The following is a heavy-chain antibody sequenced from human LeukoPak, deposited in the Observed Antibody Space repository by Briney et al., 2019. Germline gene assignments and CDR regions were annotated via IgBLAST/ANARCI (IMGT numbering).Heavy chain of an antibody. Sequence: PGGSLRLSCAASGFTFNTYGMHWVRQAPGKGLEWVTLISYDGSNKYYADSVKGRFTISRDNSKNTLYLQMKSLRAEDTAVYYCAKSFTMIVTLDYWGQGTLVTVSS. D-gene: IGHD3-22*01. V-gene: IGHV3-30*18. CDR2: ISYDGSNK. J-gene: IGHJ4*02. CDR3: AKSFTMIVTLDY. CDR1: GFTFNTYG.